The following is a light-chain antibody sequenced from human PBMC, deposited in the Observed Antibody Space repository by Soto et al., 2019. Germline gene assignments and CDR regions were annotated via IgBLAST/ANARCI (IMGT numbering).Light chain of an antibody. CDR3: SSYEGSPKRV. V-gene: IGLV2-8*01. J-gene: IGLJ1*01. CDR1: SSDVGGYNY. Sequence: QSALTQPPSASGSPGQSVTISCTGTSSDVGGYNYVSWYQQHPGKAPKLMIYEVSKRPSGVPDRFSGSKSGNTASLTVSGLQAEDEADYYCSSYEGSPKRVFGTGTKVTVL. CDR2: EVS.